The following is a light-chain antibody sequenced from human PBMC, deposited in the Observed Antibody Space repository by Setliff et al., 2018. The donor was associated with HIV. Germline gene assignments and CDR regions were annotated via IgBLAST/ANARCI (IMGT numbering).Light chain of an antibody. CDR2: DVS. Sequence: QSALTQPASVSGSPGQSITISCTGTSSDIGRYNYVSWYQQYPGRGPTLVIFDVSERPSGVSNRFSGSKSGNTVSLIISGLQPDDEADYYCCSYARGSTYVFGSGTKGTVL. CDR3: CSYARGSTYV. V-gene: IGLV2-14*03. CDR1: SSDIGRYNY. J-gene: IGLJ1*01.